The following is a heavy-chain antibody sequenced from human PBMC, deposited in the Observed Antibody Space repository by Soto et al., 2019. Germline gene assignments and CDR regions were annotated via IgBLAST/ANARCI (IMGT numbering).Heavy chain of an antibody. D-gene: IGHD3-3*01. V-gene: IGHV4-34*01. CDR2: INHSGST. CDR3: ARGTAIFGRGSFDY. Sequence: SETLSLTCAVYGGSFSGYYWSWIRQPPGKGLEWIGEINHSGSTNYNPSLKSRVTISVDTSKNQFSLKLSSVTAADTAVYYCARGTAIFGRGSFDYWGQGTLVTVSS. CDR1: GGSFSGYY. J-gene: IGHJ4*02.